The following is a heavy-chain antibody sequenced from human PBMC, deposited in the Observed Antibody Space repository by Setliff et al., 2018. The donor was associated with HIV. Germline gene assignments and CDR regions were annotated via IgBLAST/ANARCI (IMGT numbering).Heavy chain of an antibody. J-gene: IGHJ3*02. CDR1: GGSISSSTYY. CDR2: MSYTGIN. D-gene: IGHD2-15*01. Sequence: SETLSLTCTVSGGSISSSTYYWNWFRQSPGKGLEWIGYMSYTGINNYNPSLKSLVTISLDTSKNQFSLKLTSVTAADTAVYYCARASSRLNCSGGSCYRAPYAFDIWGQGTMVTVSS. V-gene: IGHV4-31*01. CDR3: ARASSRLNCSGGSCYRAPYAFDI.